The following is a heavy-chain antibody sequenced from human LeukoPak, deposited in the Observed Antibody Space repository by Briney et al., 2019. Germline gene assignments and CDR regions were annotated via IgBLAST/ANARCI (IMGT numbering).Heavy chain of an antibody. CDR3: AREDGDYVFDY. V-gene: IGHV3-21*01. J-gene: IGHJ4*02. D-gene: IGHD4-17*01. Sequence: GGSQRLSCAASGFTFSSYSMNWVRQAPGKGLEWVSSISSSSSYIYYANSVKGRFTISRDNAKNSLYLQMNSLRAEDTAVYYCAREDGDYVFDYWGQGTLVTVSS. CDR2: ISSSSSYI. CDR1: GFTFSSYS.